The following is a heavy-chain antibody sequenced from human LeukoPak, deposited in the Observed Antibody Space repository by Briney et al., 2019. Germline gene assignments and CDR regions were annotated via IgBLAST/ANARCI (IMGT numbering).Heavy chain of an antibody. CDR2: IRSKAYGGTT. CDR1: GFTFSSYA. V-gene: IGHV3-49*04. Sequence: GGSLRLSCAASGFTFSSYAMSWVRQAPGKGLEWVGFIRSKAYGGTTEYAASVKGRFTISRDDSKSIAYLQMNSLKTEDTAVYYCTAYYDILTGYYYPDYWGQGTLVTVSS. J-gene: IGHJ4*02. CDR3: TAYYDILTGYYYPDY. D-gene: IGHD3-9*01.